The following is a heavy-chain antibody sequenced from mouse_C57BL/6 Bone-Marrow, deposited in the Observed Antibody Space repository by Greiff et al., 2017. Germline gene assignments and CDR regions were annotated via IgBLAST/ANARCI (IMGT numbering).Heavy chain of an antibody. CDR2: ISSGGSYT. CDR3: ARQQDYHSY. CDR1: GFTFSSYG. D-gene: IGHD2-4*01. V-gene: IGHV5-6*01. Sequence: EVHLVESGGDLVKPGGSLKLSCAASGFTFSSYGMSWVRQTPDKRLEWVATISSGGSYTYYPDSVKGRFTISRDNAKNTLYLQMGSLKSEDTAIDYCARQQDYHSYWGKGTLVTVSA. J-gene: IGHJ3*01.